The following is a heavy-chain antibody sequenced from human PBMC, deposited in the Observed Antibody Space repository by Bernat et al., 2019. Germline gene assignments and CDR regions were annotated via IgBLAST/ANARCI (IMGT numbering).Heavy chain of an antibody. D-gene: IGHD3-10*01. CDR2: ISGSGSTT. CDR1: GFIFSTHA. Sequence: EVQLLESGGGLVQPGGSLRLSCATSGFIFSTHAMSWVLQGPRKDLEWVATISGSGSTTYYADSVKGRFTISRDNSKNTLYLQMSSLRVEDTAVYYCAKTQISLVRGVITPTWFDPWGLGTLVTVSS. V-gene: IGHV3-23*01. CDR3: AKTQISLVRGVITPTWFDP. J-gene: IGHJ5*02.